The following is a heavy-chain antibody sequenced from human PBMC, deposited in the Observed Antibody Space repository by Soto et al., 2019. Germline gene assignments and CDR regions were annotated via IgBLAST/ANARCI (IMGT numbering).Heavy chain of an antibody. CDR3: TTDPVTMIVVVPSSG. D-gene: IGHD3-22*01. CDR1: GFTFSNAW. V-gene: IGHV3-15*07. CDR2: IKSKTDGGTT. J-gene: IGHJ4*02. Sequence: GGSLRLSCAASGFTFSNAWMNWVRQAPEKGLEWVGRIKSKTDGGTTDYAAPVKGRFTISRGDSKNTLYLKMNSLKTEDTAVYYCTTDPVTMIVVVPSSGWGQGSLVTVS.